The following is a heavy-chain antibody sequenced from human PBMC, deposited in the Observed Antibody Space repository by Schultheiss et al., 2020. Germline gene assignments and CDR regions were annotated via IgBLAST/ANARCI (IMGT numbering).Heavy chain of an antibody. Sequence: ASVKVSCKASGGTFSSYGISWVRQAPGQGLEWMGWISAYNGNTNYAQKLQGRVTMTTDTSTSTAYMELRSLRSDDTAVYYCARDRGYCSGGSCYSYYFDYWGQGTLVTVSA. CDR1: GGTFSSYG. CDR3: ARDRGYCSGGSCYSYYFDY. V-gene: IGHV1-18*01. J-gene: IGHJ4*02. CDR2: ISAYNGNT. D-gene: IGHD2-15*01.